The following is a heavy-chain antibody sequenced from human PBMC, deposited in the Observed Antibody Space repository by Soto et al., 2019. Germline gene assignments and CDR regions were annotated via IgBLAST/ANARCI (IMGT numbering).Heavy chain of an antibody. Sequence: ASVKVSCKASGYTFTGYYMHWVRQAPGHGLEWMGWINPNSGGTNYAQKFQGRVTMTRDTSISTAYMELSRLRSDDTAVYYCARVDYYDSSGPNDGFDIWGQGTMVTVSS. CDR2: INPNSGGT. CDR3: ARVDYYDSSGPNDGFDI. J-gene: IGHJ3*02. CDR1: GYTFTGYY. D-gene: IGHD3-22*01. V-gene: IGHV1-2*02.